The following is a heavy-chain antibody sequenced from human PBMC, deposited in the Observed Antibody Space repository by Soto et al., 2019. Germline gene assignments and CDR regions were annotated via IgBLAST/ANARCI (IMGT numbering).Heavy chain of an antibody. Sequence: GASVKVSCKTSGYTFTTYGISWVRQATGQGLEWMGWMNPNSGNTGYAQKFQGRVTMTRDTSESTAYMELSSLRAEDTAVYYCAREFRTSGSRDAFDIWGQGTMVTVSS. CDR2: MNPNSGNT. CDR1: GYTFTTYG. V-gene: IGHV1-8*01. CDR3: AREFRTSGSRDAFDI. D-gene: IGHD1-26*01. J-gene: IGHJ3*02.